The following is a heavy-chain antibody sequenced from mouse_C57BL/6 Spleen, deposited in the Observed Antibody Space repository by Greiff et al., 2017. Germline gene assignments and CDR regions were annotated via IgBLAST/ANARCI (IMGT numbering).Heavy chain of an antibody. D-gene: IGHD1-1*01. J-gene: IGHJ3*01. CDR3: ARGLPTVVRGFAY. CDR2: INPNNGGT. CDR1: GYTFTDYN. V-gene: IGHV1-22*01. Sequence: VQLQQPGPELVKPGASVKMSCKASGYTFTDYNMHWVKQSHGQSLEWIGYINPNNGGTSYNQKFEGKATLTVNKSSSTAYMERRSLTSEDSADYYGARGLPTVVRGFAYWGQGTLVTVSA.